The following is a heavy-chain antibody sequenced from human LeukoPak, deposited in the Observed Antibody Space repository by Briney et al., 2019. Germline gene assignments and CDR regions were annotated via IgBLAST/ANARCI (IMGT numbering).Heavy chain of an antibody. V-gene: IGHV3-66*02. CDR1: EFTVSNKY. Sequence: GGSPRLSCAASEFTVSNKYMNWVRQAPGKGLEWVSVIYSGGNTYYADSVKGRFTSSRDNSKNTLYLQMNSLRAEDTAVYYCARGLSDCISSSCPYDAFDVWGHGTMVTVSS. D-gene: IGHD2-2*01. CDR3: ARGLSDCISSSCPYDAFDV. J-gene: IGHJ3*01. CDR2: IYSGGNT.